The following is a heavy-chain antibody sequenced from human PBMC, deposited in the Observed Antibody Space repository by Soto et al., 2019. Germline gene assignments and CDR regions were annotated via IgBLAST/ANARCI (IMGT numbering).Heavy chain of an antibody. D-gene: IGHD3-10*01. J-gene: IGHJ6*02. Sequence: PGGSLRLSCAASGFNFRSYAMSWVRQAPGKGLEWVSSISDRGDSRYYADSVKGRFTISRDNSKDTLYLQMNSLRAEDTAVYYCARDFRVRGVIYYYYGMDVWGQGTTVTVSS. V-gene: IGHV3-23*01. CDR3: ARDFRVRGVIYYYYGMDV. CDR2: ISDRGDSR. CDR1: GFNFRSYA.